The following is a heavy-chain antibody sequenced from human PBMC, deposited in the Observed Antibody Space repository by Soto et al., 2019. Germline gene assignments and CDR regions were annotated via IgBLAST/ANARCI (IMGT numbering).Heavy chain of an antibody. CDR1: GGSISTYY. Sequence: TSETLSLTCTVSGGSISTYYWGWILQPPGKGLEWIGSIYYSGSTYYNPSLKSRVTISVDTSKNQFSLKLSSVTAADTAVYYCARHVVPAALHYFEYSGQGTLVTVSS. V-gene: IGHV4-39*01. CDR3: ARHVVPAALHYFEY. CDR2: IYYSGST. D-gene: IGHD2-2*01. J-gene: IGHJ4*02.